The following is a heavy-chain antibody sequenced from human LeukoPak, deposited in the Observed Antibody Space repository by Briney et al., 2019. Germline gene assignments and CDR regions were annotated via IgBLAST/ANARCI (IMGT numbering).Heavy chain of an antibody. J-gene: IGHJ4*02. Sequence: ASVKVSCKASGYTFTSYDINWVRQATGQGLEWMGWMNPNSGNTGYAQKFQGRVTMTRNTSISTAYMELSSLRSEDTAVYYCARGPGRYYDYVWGSYRFDYWGQGTLVTVSS. D-gene: IGHD3-16*02. CDR3: ARGPGRYYDYVWGSYRFDY. V-gene: IGHV1-8*01. CDR1: GYTFTSYD. CDR2: MNPNSGNT.